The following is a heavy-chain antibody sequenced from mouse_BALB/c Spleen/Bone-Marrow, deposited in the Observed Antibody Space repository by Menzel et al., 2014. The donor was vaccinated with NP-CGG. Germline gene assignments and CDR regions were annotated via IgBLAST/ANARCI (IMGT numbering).Heavy chain of an antibody. J-gene: IGHJ4*01. V-gene: IGHV1-9*01. Sequence: QVQLKDSGAELMKPGASVKISCKATGYIFSSYWIEWIKQRPGRGLEWTGEILPGSGRANYNENFKGKATFTADTSSNTAYMQLSSLASEDSAVYYCARGLYGNYGEWGQGASVTVSS. CDR2: ILPGSGRA. CDR1: GYIFSSYW. CDR3: ARGLYGNYGE. D-gene: IGHD2-1*01.